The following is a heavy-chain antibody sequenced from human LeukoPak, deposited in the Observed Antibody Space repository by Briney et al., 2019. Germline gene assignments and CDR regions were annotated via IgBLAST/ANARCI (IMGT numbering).Heavy chain of an antibody. Sequence: SETLSLTCAVSGGSISSSNWWSWVRQPPGKGLEWIGSIYHSGSTFYNPSLKSRVTISVDTSKNQFSLKLSSVTAADTAVYYCARDQDYYGSGSYGPDYWGQGTLVTVSS. CDR3: ARDQDYYGSGSYGPDY. D-gene: IGHD3-10*01. J-gene: IGHJ4*02. CDR1: GGSISSSNW. V-gene: IGHV4-4*02. CDR2: IYHSGST.